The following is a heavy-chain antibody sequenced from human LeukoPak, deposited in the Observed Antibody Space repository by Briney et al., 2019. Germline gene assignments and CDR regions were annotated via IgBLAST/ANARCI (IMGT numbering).Heavy chain of an antibody. CDR1: GFTFSSYA. CDR3: AKDLGGDLIFDY. Sequence: GGSLRLSCAASGFTFSSYAMSWVRQARGKGLEGVSSISGSGGSTYYADSVKGRFTISRDNSKNTLYLQMNSLRAEDTAVYYCAKDLGGDLIFDYWGQGTLVTVSS. D-gene: IGHD2-21*02. J-gene: IGHJ4*02. CDR2: ISGSGGST. V-gene: IGHV3-23*01.